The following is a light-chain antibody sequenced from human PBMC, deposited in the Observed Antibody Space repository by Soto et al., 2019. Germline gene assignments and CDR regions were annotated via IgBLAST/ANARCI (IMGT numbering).Light chain of an antibody. CDR2: GVI. J-gene: IGLJ1*01. V-gene: IGLV2-14*03. CDR3: YSSRSSSSNFYV. CDR1: SSVIGGSNY. Sequence: QSALTQPASVSGSPGQSITISCAGTSSVIGGSNYVAWYQQHPGKAPKLMIYGVINRPSGVSNRFSGSKSGNTASLTISGLQAEDEADYFCYSSRSSSSNFYVFGTGTKLTVL.